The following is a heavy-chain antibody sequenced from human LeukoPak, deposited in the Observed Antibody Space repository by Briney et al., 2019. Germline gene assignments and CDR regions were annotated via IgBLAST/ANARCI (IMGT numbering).Heavy chain of an antibody. D-gene: IGHD6-19*01. V-gene: IGHV3-23*01. CDR1: GFTFSSYA. CDR3: AKRLAMTGTYHSDY. Sequence: GGSLRLSCAASGFTFSSYAMSWVRQAPGKGLEWVSAISGSGGSTYYADSVKGRFTISRDNSKNTLYLQMNSLRAEDTAVYYCAKRLAMTGTYHSDYWGQGTLVTVSS. J-gene: IGHJ4*02. CDR2: ISGSGGST.